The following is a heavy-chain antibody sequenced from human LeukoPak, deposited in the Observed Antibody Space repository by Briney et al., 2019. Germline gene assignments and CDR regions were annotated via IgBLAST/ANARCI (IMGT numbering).Heavy chain of an antibody. CDR1: GFTFSSYA. V-gene: IGHV3-23*01. Sequence: GGSLRLSCAASGFTFSSYAMSWVRQAPGKGVEWVSAISGSGGSTYYADSVKGRFTISRDNSKNTLYLQMNSLRAEDTAVYYCAKGPLYYYDSSGYGEYFQHWGQGALVTVSS. J-gene: IGHJ1*01. CDR3: AKGPLYYYDSSGYGEYFQH. CDR2: ISGSGGST. D-gene: IGHD3-22*01.